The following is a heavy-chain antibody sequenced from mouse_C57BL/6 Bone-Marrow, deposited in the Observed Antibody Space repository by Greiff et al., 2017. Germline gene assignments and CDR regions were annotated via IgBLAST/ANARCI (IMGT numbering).Heavy chain of an antibody. CDR1: GYAFTNYL. Sequence: QVQLKESGAELVRPGTSVKVSCTASGYAFTNYLIEWVKQRPGQGLEWIGVINPGSGGTNYTEKFKGKATLTADKSSSTAYMQLSSLRSEDSAVYYCARARNSDSRFAYWGQGTLVTVSA. CDR2: INPGSGGT. J-gene: IGHJ3*01. D-gene: IGHD3-1*01. V-gene: IGHV1-54*01. CDR3: ARARNSDSRFAY.